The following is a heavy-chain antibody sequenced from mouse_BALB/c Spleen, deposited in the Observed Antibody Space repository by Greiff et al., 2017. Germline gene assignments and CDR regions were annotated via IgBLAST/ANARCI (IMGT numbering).Heavy chain of an antibody. CDR1: GFTFSSYT. CDR2: ISNGGGST. D-gene: IGHD3-1*01. CDR3: ARQLGLYCDY. J-gene: IGHJ2*01. V-gene: IGHV5-12-2*01. Sequence: EVKLMESGGGLVQPGGSLKLSCAASGFTFSSYTMSWVRQTPEKRLEWVAYISNGGGSTYYPDTVKGRFTISRDNAKNTLYLQMSSLKSEDTAMYYCARQLGLYCDYWGQGTTLTVSS.